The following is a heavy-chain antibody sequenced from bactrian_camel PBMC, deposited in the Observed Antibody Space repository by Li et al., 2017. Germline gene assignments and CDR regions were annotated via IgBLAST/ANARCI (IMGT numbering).Heavy chain of an antibody. D-gene: IGHD2*01. CDR2: IDIDGTA. CDR1: GDTIGRYC. Sequence: HVQLVESGGGSVQVGGSLRLSCVASGDTIGRYCMGWFYQAPGEEREGVAAIDIDGTATYADSAKGRFTISKDNAKNILTLQMNNLKVEDTAKYYCAAELRPECSPRSSSFGHWGQGTQVTVS. J-gene: IGHJ6*01. CDR3: AAELRPECSPRSSSFGH. V-gene: IGHV3S55*01.